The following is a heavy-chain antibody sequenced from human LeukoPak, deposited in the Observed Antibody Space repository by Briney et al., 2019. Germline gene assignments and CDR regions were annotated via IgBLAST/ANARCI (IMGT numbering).Heavy chain of an antibody. CDR2: INSDGSST. Sequence: GGSLRLSCAASGFTFSSYWMHWVRQAPGKGLVWVSRINSDGSSTSYADSVKGRFTISRDNAKNTLYLQMNSLRAEDTAVYYCARGRFWYSGYDNVDYWGQGTLVTV. CDR3: ARGRFWYSGYDNVDY. D-gene: IGHD5-12*01. V-gene: IGHV3-74*01. CDR1: GFTFSSYW. J-gene: IGHJ4*02.